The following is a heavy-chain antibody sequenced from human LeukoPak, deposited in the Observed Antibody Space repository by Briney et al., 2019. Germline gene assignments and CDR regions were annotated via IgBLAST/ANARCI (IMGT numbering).Heavy chain of an antibody. J-gene: IGHJ3*02. D-gene: IGHD4-17*01. CDR1: AFPFSSYG. CDR3: AREQGDYVNAFDI. V-gene: IGHV3-33*01. CDR2: IWYDGSNK. Sequence: GGSLRLSCAASAFPFSSYGMHWVRQAPGKGLEWVAVIWYDGSNKYYADSVKGRFTISRDNSKNTLYLQMNTQRAEDTAVYYCAREQGDYVNAFDIWGQGTMVTVSS.